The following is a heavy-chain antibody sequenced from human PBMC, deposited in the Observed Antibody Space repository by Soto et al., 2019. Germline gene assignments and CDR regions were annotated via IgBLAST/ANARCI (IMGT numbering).Heavy chain of an antibody. Sequence: GASVKVSCKASGYTFTSYYMHWVRQAPGQGLEWMGIINPSGGSTSYAQKFQGRVTMTRDTSTSTVYMELSSLRSEDTAVYYCARRTGRSYSSGQYAFDIWGQGTRVTVSS. CDR1: GYTFTSYY. J-gene: IGHJ3*02. CDR3: ARRTGRSYSSGQYAFDI. V-gene: IGHV1-46*03. D-gene: IGHD6-19*01. CDR2: INPSGGST.